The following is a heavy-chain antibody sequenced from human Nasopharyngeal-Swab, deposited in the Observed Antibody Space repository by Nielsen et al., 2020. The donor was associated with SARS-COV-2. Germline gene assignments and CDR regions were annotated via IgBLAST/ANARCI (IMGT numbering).Heavy chain of an antibody. Sequence: SQTLSLTCAISGDSLSSTSTGWNWIRQSPSRGLEWLGRTYYGSKRYTDYAVSVKSRITINADTSKNQFSLQLNSVNPEETAVYYCARGYLKSGMDVWGQGTTVTVSS. CDR1: GDSLSSTSTG. D-gene: IGHD1-1*01. CDR2: TYYGSKRYT. CDR3: ARGYLKSGMDV. V-gene: IGHV6-1*01. J-gene: IGHJ6*02.